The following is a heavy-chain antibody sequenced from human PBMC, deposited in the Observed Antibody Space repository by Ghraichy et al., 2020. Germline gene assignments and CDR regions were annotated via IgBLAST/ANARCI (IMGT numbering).Heavy chain of an antibody. D-gene: IGHD1-14*01. J-gene: IGHJ4*02. V-gene: IGHV3-74*01. CDR3: VRSYKDGLRHFDY. CDR2: LNTDGTTV. CDR1: GFSFTDYW. Sequence: GGSLRLSCAASGFSFTDYWMHWVRQTPGRGLEWVSHLNTDGTTVNYADFVKGRFTISRDNAKNTVYLQMISLTVEDTAFYYCVRSYKDGLRHFDYWGQGTLVTVSS.